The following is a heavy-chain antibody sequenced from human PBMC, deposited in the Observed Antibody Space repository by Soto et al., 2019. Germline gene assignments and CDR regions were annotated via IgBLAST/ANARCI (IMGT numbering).Heavy chain of an antibody. CDR2: LSYTGNT. CDR3: ARMDSSDYYRIDY. CDR1: GGSLSGDY. V-gene: IGHV4-59*01. D-gene: IGHD3-22*01. J-gene: IGHJ4*02. Sequence: SETLSLTCTVSGGSLSGDYLTWIRQPPGKGLEWIGYLSYTGNTAYNPSLKSRVTISVDRSKIQFFLELRSVTAADTAVYYCARMDSSDYYRIDYWGQGTPVTVSS.